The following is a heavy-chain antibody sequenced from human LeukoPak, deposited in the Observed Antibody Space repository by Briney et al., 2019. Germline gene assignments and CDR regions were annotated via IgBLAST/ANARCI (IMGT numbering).Heavy chain of an antibody. V-gene: IGHV4-59*01. Sequence: SETLSLTCSVSGDSISSYYWSWIRQPPGKGLEWIGYIYYSGSTNYNPSLKSRVTILVDTSKNQFYLKLSSVTAADTAVYYCATQYSFTSYFDYWGQGALVTVSS. CDR1: GDSISSYY. CDR3: ATQYSFTSYFDY. D-gene: IGHD6-6*01. CDR2: IYYSGST. J-gene: IGHJ4*02.